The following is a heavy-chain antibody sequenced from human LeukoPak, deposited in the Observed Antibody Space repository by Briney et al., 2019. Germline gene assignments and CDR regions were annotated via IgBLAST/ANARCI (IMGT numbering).Heavy chain of an antibody. V-gene: IGHV4-59*01. CDR2: IHTSGTR. D-gene: IGHD3-22*01. CDR1: GASINNCY. J-gene: IGHJ3*02. Sequence: SETLSLICAVSGASINNCYWSWIRQPPGKGLEWIGYIHTSGTRNYNPSLKSRATFSVDTSDNQLSLRSNSVTAADTAVYYCASLGGYYESSNSSQLETFDIWGQGTMVIVSS. CDR3: ASLGGYYESSNSSQLETFDI.